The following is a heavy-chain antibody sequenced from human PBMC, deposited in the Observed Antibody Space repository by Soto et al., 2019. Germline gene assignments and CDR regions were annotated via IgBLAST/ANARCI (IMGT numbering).Heavy chain of an antibody. D-gene: IGHD6-19*01. CDR2: IIPIFGTA. Sequence: EASVKVSCKASGGTFSSYAISWVRQAPGQGLEWMGGIIPIFGTANYAQKFQGRVTITADESTSTAYMELSSLRSEDTAVYYCARELLGIAVLNYVMDGWGQGTTVTVSS. J-gene: IGHJ6*02. CDR3: ARELLGIAVLNYVMDG. CDR1: GGTFSSYA. V-gene: IGHV1-69*13.